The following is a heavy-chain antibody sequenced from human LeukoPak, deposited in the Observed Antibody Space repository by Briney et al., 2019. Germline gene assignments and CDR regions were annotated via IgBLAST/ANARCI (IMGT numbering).Heavy chain of an antibody. CDR3: ARELGIAVAGTNNWFDP. D-gene: IGHD6-19*01. CDR1: GFTFSSYW. CDR2: IKQDGSEK. J-gene: IGHJ5*02. V-gene: IGHV3-7*01. Sequence: GGSLRLSCAASGFTFSSYWMSWVRQAPGKGLEWVANIKQDGSEKYYVDSVKGRFTISRDNAKNSLYLQMNSLRAEDTAVYYCARELGIAVAGTNNWFDPWGQGTLVTVPS.